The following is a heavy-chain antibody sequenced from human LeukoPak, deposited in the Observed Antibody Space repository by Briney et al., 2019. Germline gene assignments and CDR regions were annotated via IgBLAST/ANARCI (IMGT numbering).Heavy chain of an antibody. V-gene: IGHV1-18*01. CDR1: GYTFTSYG. Sequence: ASVKVSCKASGYTFTSYGISWVRQAPGQGLEWMGWISAYNGNTNYAQKLQGRVTMTTDTSTSTAYMELSSLRSEDTAVYYCASGSLKDYYYGMDVWGQGTTVTVSS. CDR3: ASGSLKDYYYGMDV. J-gene: IGHJ6*02. CDR2: ISAYNGNT. D-gene: IGHD5-12*01.